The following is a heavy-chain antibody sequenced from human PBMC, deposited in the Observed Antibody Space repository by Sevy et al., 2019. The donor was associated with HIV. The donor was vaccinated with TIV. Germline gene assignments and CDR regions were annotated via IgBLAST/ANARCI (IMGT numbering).Heavy chain of an antibody. CDR3: AKNLSPRELTDAFDI. CDR2: ISGSGGST. V-gene: IGHV3-23*01. Sequence: GGSLRLSYAASGFTFSSYAMSWVRQAPGKGLEWVSAISGSGGSTYYADSVKGRFTISRDNSKNTLYLQMNSLRAEDTAVYYCAKNLSPRELTDAFDIWGQGTMVTVSS. J-gene: IGHJ3*02. CDR1: GFTFSSYA. D-gene: IGHD1-26*01.